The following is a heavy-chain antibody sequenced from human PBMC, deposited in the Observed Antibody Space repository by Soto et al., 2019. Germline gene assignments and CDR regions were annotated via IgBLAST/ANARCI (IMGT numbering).Heavy chain of an antibody. Sequence: GVSVKVSCKASGGTFSSYAISWVRQAPGQGLEWMGGIIPIFGTANYAQKFQVRVTITADESTSTAYMELSSLRSEDTAVYYCAREIAARLIGWFDPWGQGTLVTVSS. J-gene: IGHJ5*02. CDR2: IIPIFGTA. D-gene: IGHD6-6*01. V-gene: IGHV1-69*13. CDR3: AREIAARLIGWFDP. CDR1: GGTFSSYA.